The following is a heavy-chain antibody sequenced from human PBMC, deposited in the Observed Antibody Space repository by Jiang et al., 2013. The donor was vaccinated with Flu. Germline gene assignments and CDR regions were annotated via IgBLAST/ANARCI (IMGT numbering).Heavy chain of an antibody. CDR3: ARGFVNDAFDI. CDR1: FTFSDYY. CDR2: ISSSGSTI. J-gene: IGHJ3*02. D-gene: IGHD3-10*01. Sequence: FTFSDYYMSWIRQAPGKGLEWVSYISSSGSTIYYADSVKGRFTISRDNAKNSLYLQMNSLRAEDTAVYYCARGFVNDAFDIWGQGTMVTVSS. V-gene: IGHV3-11*01.